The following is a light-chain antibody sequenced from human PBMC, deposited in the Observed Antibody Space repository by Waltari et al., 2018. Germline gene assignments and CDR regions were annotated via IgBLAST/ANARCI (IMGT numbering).Light chain of an antibody. V-gene: IGLV3-21*03. J-gene: IGLJ2*01. CDR3: QVWDGDADHPV. CDR2: DDT. Sequence: YELTQPPSVSVAPGKTPKLSCGGHALSDKTVHWYQQKPGQAPVLVIYDDTVRPSGIPKRISGSDTATLTIARVEAGDEAVYYCQVWDGDADHPVFGGGTKLTVL. CDR1: ALSDKT.